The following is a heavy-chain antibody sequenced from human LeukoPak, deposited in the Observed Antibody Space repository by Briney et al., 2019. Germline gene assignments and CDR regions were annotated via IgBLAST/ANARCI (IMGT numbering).Heavy chain of an antibody. CDR1: GFTFSSYG. V-gene: IGHV3-30*02. Sequence: GGSLRLSCAASGFTFSSYGMHWVRQAPGKGLEWVAFIRYDGSNKYYADSVKGRFTISRDNSKNTPYLQMNSLRAEDTAVYYCAKDLWFGELSPCIDYWGQGTLVTVSS. CDR3: AKDLWFGELSPCIDY. J-gene: IGHJ4*02. CDR2: IRYDGSNK. D-gene: IGHD3-10*01.